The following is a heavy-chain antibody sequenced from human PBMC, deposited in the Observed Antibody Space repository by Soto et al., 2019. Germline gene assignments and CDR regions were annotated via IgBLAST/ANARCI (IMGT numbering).Heavy chain of an antibody. CDR3: ARGDVVVIPPGNSRIDY. CDR1: GYTFSNHY. V-gene: IGHV1-46*01. Sequence: QVQLVQSGAEVKKPGASLKVSCKASGYTFSNHYIHWVRQVPGQGLEWMGVINPSGGSTHFAQKFQGRVTMNRVTSTSTVFMEMTSLRSEDTAVYYCARGDVVVIPPGNSRIDYWGQGTLVTVSS. D-gene: IGHD2-2*01. CDR2: INPSGGST. J-gene: IGHJ4*02.